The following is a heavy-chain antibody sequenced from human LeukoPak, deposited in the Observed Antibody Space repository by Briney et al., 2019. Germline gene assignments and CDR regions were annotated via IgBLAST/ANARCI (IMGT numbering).Heavy chain of an antibody. V-gene: IGHV1-2*02. CDR1: GYTFTGYY. CDR3: ARGDDYSNYIDY. D-gene: IGHD4-4*01. CDR2: INPNSGGT. J-gene: IGHJ4*02. Sequence: ASVKVSCKASGYTFTGYYMHWVRQAPGQGLEWMGWINPNSGGTNYAQKFQGRVTMTRDTSISTAYMELSRLRSDDTAAYYCARGDDYSNYIDYWGQGTLVTVSS.